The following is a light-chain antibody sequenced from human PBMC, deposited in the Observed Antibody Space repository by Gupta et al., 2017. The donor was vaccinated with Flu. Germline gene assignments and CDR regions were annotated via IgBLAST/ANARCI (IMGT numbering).Light chain of an antibody. Sequence: GQTAISTCGGNNIGDKSVHWYQQKPGQAPVPVVHDDSDRPSGIPERFSGSNSGNTATLTISRVEAGDEADYYCQVWDDSSDYYVFGAGTKVTVL. CDR1: NIGDKS. J-gene: IGLJ1*01. CDR2: DDS. V-gene: IGLV3-21*02. CDR3: QVWDDSSDYYV.